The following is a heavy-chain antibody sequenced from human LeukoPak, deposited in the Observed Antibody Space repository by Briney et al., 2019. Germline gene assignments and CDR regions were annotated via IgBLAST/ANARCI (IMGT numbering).Heavy chain of an antibody. CDR3: ARHGYDFGDYNWFDP. J-gene: IGHJ5*02. V-gene: IGHV4-59*08. CDR2: IYYTGGT. Sequence: SETLSLTCTVSGGSLNNYYWGWIRQPPGKGLEWIGYIYYTGGTYYNPSLKSRVAISVDTSKNQFSLQLNSVTAADTAVYYCARHGYDFGDYNWFDPWGQGTLVSVSS. D-gene: IGHD4-17*01. CDR1: GGSLNNYY.